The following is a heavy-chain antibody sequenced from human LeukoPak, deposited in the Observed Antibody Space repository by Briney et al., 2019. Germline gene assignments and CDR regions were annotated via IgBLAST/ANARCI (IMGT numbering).Heavy chain of an antibody. CDR3: ARDRGASSGPLDY. CDR1: GGTFSGYA. CDR2: IIPIFGTA. Sequence: ASVKVSCKASGGTFSGYAISWVRQAPGQGLEWMGRIIPIFGTANYAQKFQGRVTITTDESTSTAYMELSSLRSEDTAVYYCARDRGASSGPLDYWGQGTLVTVSS. J-gene: IGHJ4*02. V-gene: IGHV1-69*05. D-gene: IGHD6-19*01.